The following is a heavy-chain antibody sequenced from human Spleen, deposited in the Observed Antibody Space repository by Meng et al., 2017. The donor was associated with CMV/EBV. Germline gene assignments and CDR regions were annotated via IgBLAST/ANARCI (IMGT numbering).Heavy chain of an antibody. J-gene: IGHJ3*02. D-gene: IGHD6-6*01. CDR3: AKQEYMGAFDI. CDR2: ISSSSSYI. Sequence: GESLKISCAASGFTFSSYSMNWVRQAPGKGLEWVSSISSSSSYIYYADSVKGRFTISRDNAKNSLYLQMNSLRAEDTAVYYGAKQEYMGAFDIWGQGTMVTVSS. V-gene: IGHV3-21*03. CDR1: GFTFSSYS.